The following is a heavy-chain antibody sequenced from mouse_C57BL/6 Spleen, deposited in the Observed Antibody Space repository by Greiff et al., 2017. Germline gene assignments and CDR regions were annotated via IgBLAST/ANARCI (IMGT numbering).Heavy chain of an antibody. CDR2: INPNNGGT. CDR1: GYTFTDYY. V-gene: IGHV1-26*01. Sequence: EVQLQQSGPELVKPGASVKISCKASGYTFTDYYMNWVKQNHGKSLEWIGDINPNNGGTSYNQKFKGKATLTVDKSSSTAYMELRSLTSEDSAVYYCAKSVVTRAMDYWGQGTSVTVSS. J-gene: IGHJ4*01. CDR3: AKSVVTRAMDY. D-gene: IGHD2-2*01.